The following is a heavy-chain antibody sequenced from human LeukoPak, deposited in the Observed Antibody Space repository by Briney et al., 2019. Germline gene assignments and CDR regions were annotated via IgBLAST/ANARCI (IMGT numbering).Heavy chain of an antibody. D-gene: IGHD3-22*01. CDR3: ARDLVRYYYDSSGYYPQGGGSIDY. CDR2: INPNSGGT. J-gene: IGHJ4*02. CDR1: GYTFTGYY. V-gene: IGHV1-2*02. Sequence: ASVKVSCKASGYTFTGYYMHWVRQAPGQGLEWMGWINPNSGGTNYAQKFQGRVTMTRDTSISTAYMELGRLRSDDTAVYYCARDLVRYYYDSSGYYPQGGGSIDYWGQGTLVTVSS.